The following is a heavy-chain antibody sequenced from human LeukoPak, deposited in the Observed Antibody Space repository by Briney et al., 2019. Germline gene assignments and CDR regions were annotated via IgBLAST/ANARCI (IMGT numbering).Heavy chain of an antibody. CDR1: GFTFSSYA. CDR3: ANENYYDSSGFPDH. J-gene: IGHJ4*02. Sequence: GGSLRLSCAASGFTFSSYAMYWVRQAPGKGLEWVSVVRGSGGTTYYADSVKGRFTISRDNSKNTLYLQVNSLRAEDTAVYYCANENYYDSSGFPDHWGQGTLVTVSS. D-gene: IGHD3-22*01. CDR2: VRGSGGTT. V-gene: IGHV3-23*01.